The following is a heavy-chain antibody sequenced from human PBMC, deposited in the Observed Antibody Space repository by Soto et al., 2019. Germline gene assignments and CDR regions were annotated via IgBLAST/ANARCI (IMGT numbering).Heavy chain of an antibody. CDR3: ARGGNYDILTGSFDY. CDR1: GFTFSSDG. CDR2: IWYDGSNK. V-gene: IGHV3-33*01. D-gene: IGHD3-9*01. J-gene: IGHJ4*02. Sequence: QVQLVESGGGVVQPGRSLRLSCAASGFTFSSDGMHWVRQAPGKGLEWVAVIWYDGSNKYYADSVKGRFTISRDNSKNTLYLQMNSLRAEDTAVYYCARGGNYDILTGSFDYWGQGTLVTVSS.